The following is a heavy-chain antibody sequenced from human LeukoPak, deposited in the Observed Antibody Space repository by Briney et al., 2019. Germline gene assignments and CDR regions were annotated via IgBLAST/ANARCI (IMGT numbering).Heavy chain of an antibody. J-gene: IGHJ6*03. Sequence: HPGGSLRLSCAASGFTFSSYGMHWVRQAPGKGLEWVAFIRYDGSNKYYADSVKGRFTISRDNSKNTLYLQMNSLRAEDTAVYYCAKDAAPYYYGSGSYYKYSYYYMDVWGKGTTVTISS. CDR3: AKDAAPYYYGSGSYYKYSYYYMDV. D-gene: IGHD3-10*01. V-gene: IGHV3-30*02. CDR1: GFTFSSYG. CDR2: IRYDGSNK.